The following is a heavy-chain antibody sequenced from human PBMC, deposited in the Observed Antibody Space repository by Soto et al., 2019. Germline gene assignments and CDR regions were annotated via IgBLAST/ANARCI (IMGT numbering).Heavy chain of an antibody. CDR1: GYTFTSYG. CDR3: ARDRYYGSGSYYPVPVDY. CDR2: ISAYNGNT. D-gene: IGHD3-10*01. Sequence: QVQLVQSGAEVKKPGASVKVSCKASGYTFTSYGISWVRQAPGQGLEWMGWISAYNGNTNYAQKHQGRVTMTTDTSTSTAYMELRSLRSDDTAVYYCARDRYYGSGSYYPVPVDYWGQGTLVTVSS. V-gene: IGHV1-18*01. J-gene: IGHJ4*02.